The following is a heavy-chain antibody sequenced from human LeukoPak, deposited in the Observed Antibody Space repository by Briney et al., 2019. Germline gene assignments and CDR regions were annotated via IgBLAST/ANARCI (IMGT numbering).Heavy chain of an antibody. CDR1: GFTFSSYG. CDR3: AKSGASIAAAGWYYFDY. D-gene: IGHD6-13*01. J-gene: IGHJ4*02. V-gene: IGHV3-30*18. CDR2: ISYDGSNK. Sequence: QPGGSLRLSCAASGFTFSSYGMHWVRQAPGKGLEWVAVISYDGSNKYYADSVKGRSTISRDNSKNTLYLQMNSLRAEDTAVYYCAKSGASIAAAGWYYFDYWGQGTLVTVSS.